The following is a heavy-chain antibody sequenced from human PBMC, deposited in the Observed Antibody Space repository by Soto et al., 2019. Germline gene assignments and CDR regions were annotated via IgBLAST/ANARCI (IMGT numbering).Heavy chain of an antibody. CDR3: ARVARYYDILTGWRLHYYYYGMDV. CDR1: GFTFSSYA. CDR2: ISYDGSNK. D-gene: IGHD3-9*01. Sequence: PGGPLRLSCAASGFTFSSYAMHWVRQAPGKGLEWVAVISYDGSNKYYADSVKGRFTISRDNSKNTLYLQMNSLRAEDTAVYYCARVARYYDILTGWRLHYYYYGMDVWGQGTTVTVSS. J-gene: IGHJ6*02. V-gene: IGHV3-30-3*01.